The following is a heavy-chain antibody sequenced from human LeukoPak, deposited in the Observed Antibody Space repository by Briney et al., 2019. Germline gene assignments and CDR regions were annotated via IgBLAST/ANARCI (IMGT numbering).Heavy chain of an antibody. CDR2: IRYDGSNK. D-gene: IGHD6-13*01. Sequence: GGSLRLSCAASGFTFSSYGMHWVRQAPGKGLEWVAFIRYDGSNKYYADSVKGRFTISRDNSKNTLYLQMNSLRAEDTAVYYCAKVLEYSSSWYPEFDYWGQGTLVTVSS. V-gene: IGHV3-30*02. CDR1: GFTFSSYG. J-gene: IGHJ4*02. CDR3: AKVLEYSSSWYPEFDY.